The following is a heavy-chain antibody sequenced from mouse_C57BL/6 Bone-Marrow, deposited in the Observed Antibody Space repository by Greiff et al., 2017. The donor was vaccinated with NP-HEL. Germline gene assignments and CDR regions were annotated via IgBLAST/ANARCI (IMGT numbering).Heavy chain of an antibody. CDR3: ASGWLAWFAY. V-gene: IGHV5-17*01. Sequence: EVQLVESGGGLVKPGESLKLSCAASGFTFSDYGMHWVRQAPEKGLEWVAYISSGSSTIYYADTVSGRFTISRDNAKNTLFLQMTSLRSEDTAMYYCASGWLAWFAYWGQGTLVTVSA. J-gene: IGHJ3*01. D-gene: IGHD2-3*01. CDR2: ISSGSSTI. CDR1: GFTFSDYG.